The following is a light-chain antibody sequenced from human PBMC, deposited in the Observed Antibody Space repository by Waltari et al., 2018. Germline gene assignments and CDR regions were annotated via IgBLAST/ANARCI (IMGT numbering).Light chain of an antibody. CDR1: TSNIGTNY. J-gene: IGLJ2*01. Sequence: QSVLTQPPAASGTPGQRVTISCAGSTSNIGTNYVKWYQKFPGAAPKLLIYRINQRPSGVPDRFSGSKSGTSASLVISGLRSEDEADYFCAGWDDNLSVVFGGGTKLTVL. CDR2: RIN. CDR3: AGWDDNLSVV. V-gene: IGLV1-47*01.